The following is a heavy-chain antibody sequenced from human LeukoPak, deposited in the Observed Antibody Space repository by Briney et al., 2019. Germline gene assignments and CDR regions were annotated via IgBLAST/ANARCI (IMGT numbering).Heavy chain of an antibody. J-gene: IGHJ4*02. CDR1: GFIFNNYW. D-gene: IGHD5-12*01. V-gene: IGHV3-7*01. Sequence: GGSLRLSCAASGFIFNNYWLTWVRQSPGKGLEWLASIKQDGREKKYVDSVKGRFTISRDNAKNSLYLQMNSLRAEDTAVYYCARVEASGYDYGAFDYWGQGTLVTVSS. CDR2: IKQDGREK. CDR3: ARVEASGYDYGAFDY.